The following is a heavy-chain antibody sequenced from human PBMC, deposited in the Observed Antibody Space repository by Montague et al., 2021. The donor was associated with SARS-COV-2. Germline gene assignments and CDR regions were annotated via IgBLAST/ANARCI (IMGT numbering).Heavy chain of an antibody. Sequence: PHSPENPLDGVCFKKKNGGSTGYADSVKGRFTISRDHAKNSLYLHMNSLRAEDTALYHCARDGRAWSSTSCYYYYGMDVWGQGTTVTVSS. CDR2: KKKNGGST. V-gene: IGHV3-20*01. D-gene: IGHD2-2*01. CDR3: ARDGRAWSSTSCYYYYGMDV. J-gene: IGHJ6*02.